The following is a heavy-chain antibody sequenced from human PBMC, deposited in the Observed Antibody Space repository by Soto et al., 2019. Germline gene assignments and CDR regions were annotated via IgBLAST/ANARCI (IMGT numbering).Heavy chain of an antibody. CDR3: ARGRAITGTMPS. J-gene: IGHJ5*02. Sequence: QVQLVQSGAEVKKPGASVKVSCKASGYTFTSYDINWVRQATGQGLEWMGWMNPNTGNTGYAQKFQGRVTMTRNTSISTPYMELSSLRSEDTAVYYCARGRAITGTMPSWGQGTLVTVSS. CDR1: GYTFTSYD. V-gene: IGHV1-8*01. CDR2: MNPNTGNT. D-gene: IGHD1-20*01.